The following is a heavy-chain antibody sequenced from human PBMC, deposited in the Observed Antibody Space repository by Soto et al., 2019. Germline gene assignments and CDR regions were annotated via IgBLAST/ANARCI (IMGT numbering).Heavy chain of an antibody. CDR3: AKAGRSYSYGPPIHFDR. CDR2: ISSRSNYI. J-gene: IGHJ4*02. Sequence: EVQLVESGGGLVRPGGSLRVSCTSSGFTFSSYTMSWVRQAPGKGLEWVSSISSRSNYIKYADSVKGRFTISRDSATNSLFLEMNDLRAGDTAVYCCAKAGRSYSYGPPIHFDRWGQGTHVTVSS. V-gene: IGHV3-21*06. CDR1: GFTFSSYT. D-gene: IGHD5-18*01.